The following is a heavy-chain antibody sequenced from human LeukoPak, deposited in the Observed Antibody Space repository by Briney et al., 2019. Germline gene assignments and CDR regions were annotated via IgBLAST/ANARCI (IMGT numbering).Heavy chain of an antibody. CDR3: ARAWGSIAVAAIDY. V-gene: IGHV1-18*04. J-gene: IGHJ4*02. CDR1: GYTFTSYG. Sequence: ASVKVSCKASGYTFTSYGISWVRQAPGQGLEWMGWISAYNGNTNYAQKLQGRVTMATDTSTSTAYMELRSLRSDDTAVYYCARAWGSIAVAAIDYWGQGTLVTVSS. CDR2: ISAYNGNT. D-gene: IGHD6-19*01.